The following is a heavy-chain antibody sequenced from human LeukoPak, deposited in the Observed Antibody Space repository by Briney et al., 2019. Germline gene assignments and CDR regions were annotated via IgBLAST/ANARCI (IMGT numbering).Heavy chain of an antibody. CDR3: ARVVGAIHDY. CDR1: GFTFSSYA. Sequence: GSLRLSCAASGFTFSSYAMHWVRQAPGKGLEWVAVISYDGSNKYYADSVKGRFTISRDNSKNTLYLQMNSLRAEDTAVYYCARVVGAIHDYWGQGTLATVSS. V-gene: IGHV3-30-3*01. CDR2: ISYDGSNK. D-gene: IGHD1-26*01. J-gene: IGHJ4*02.